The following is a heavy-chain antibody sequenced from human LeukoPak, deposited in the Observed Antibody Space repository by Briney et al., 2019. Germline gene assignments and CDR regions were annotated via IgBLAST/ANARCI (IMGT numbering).Heavy chain of an antibody. D-gene: IGHD3-3*01. CDR1: GFSLSTSGVG. CDR2: IYWNDDK. Sequence: SGPTLVNPTQTLTLTCTFSGFSLSTSGVGVCWIRQPPGKALEWLALIYWNDDKRYSPSLKSRLPITKDTSKNQVVLTMTNMDPVDTATYSCAHSSDFWSGNWRGLYCNWFDPGGQGTLVTVSS. CDR3: AHSSDFWSGNWRGLYCNWFDP. V-gene: IGHV2-5*01. J-gene: IGHJ5*02.